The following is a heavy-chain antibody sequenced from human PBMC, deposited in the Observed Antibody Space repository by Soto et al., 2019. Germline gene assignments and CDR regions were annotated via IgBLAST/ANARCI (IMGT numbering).Heavy chain of an antibody. J-gene: IGHJ3*02. V-gene: IGHV4-31*02. CDR1: GGSISSGGYY. CDR2: IYYSGST. Sequence: SENLSLTCTVSGGSISSGGYYWSWIRQHPGKGLEWIGYIYYSGSTYYNPSLKSRVTISVDTSKNQFSLKLSSVTAADTAVYYCARDGYYYDSSGNARPYAFDIWGQGTMVTVSS. CDR3: ARDGYYYDSSGNARPYAFDI. D-gene: IGHD3-22*01.